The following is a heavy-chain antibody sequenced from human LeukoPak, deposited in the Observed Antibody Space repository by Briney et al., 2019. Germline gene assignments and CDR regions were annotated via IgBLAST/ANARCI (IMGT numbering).Heavy chain of an antibody. D-gene: IGHD5-18*01. V-gene: IGHV3-43D*04. CDR3: AKDILSVYGKSGYSYVIFDY. CDR1: GFTFGGYG. J-gene: IGHJ4*02. CDR2: LTQYGGAT. Sequence: GGSLRRSCAASGFTFGGYGMSWVRQAPCKGLEWVSLLTQYGGATYYADSVKGRFTISRDNSKNSLYLQMNSLRAEDTALYYCAKDILSVYGKSGYSYVIFDYWGQGTLVTVSS.